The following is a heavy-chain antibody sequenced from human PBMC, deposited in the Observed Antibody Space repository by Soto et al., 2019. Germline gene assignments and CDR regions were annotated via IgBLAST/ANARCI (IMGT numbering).Heavy chain of an antibody. D-gene: IGHD3-9*01. J-gene: IGHJ5*02. V-gene: IGHV4-31*03. CDR3: ARAAAPYFDLLSAFDP. Sequence: SETLSLTCSVSGDSMSSGGYYWSWIRQHPGKGLEWIGYTFYSGSAFYNPSLKGRVTISVETSKNRFSLRLNSVTAADTAVYFCARAAAPYFDLLSAFDPWGQGLMVTVSS. CDR2: TFYSGSA. CDR1: GDSMSSGGYY.